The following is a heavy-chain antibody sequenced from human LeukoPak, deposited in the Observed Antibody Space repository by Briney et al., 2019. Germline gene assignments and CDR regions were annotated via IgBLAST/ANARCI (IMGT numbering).Heavy chain of an antibody. CDR3: ARESRAWFGELLLDY. CDR1: GFTFSSYS. Sequence: GGSLRLSCAASGFTFSSYSMNWVRQAPGKGLEWVSYISSSSSTIYYADSVKGRFTISRDNAKNSLYLQMNSLRDEDTAVYYCARESRAWFGELLLDYWSQGTLVTVSS. V-gene: IGHV3-48*02. CDR2: ISSSSSTI. D-gene: IGHD3-10*01. J-gene: IGHJ4*02.